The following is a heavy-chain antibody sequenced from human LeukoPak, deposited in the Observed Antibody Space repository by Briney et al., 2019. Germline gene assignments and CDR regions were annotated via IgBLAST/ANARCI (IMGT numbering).Heavy chain of an antibody. J-gene: IGHJ4*02. V-gene: IGHV3-30-3*01. Sequence: GGSLRLSCAASGFTFSTFAMHWVRQAPGKGLEWVALTSYDESNKGYADSVKGRYTISRDNPKNTLYLQMNSLRVEDTAVYYCARDMAYHDMLTGYEVSRFFDYWGQGTLVTVSS. CDR2: TSYDESNK. CDR1: GFTFSTFA. CDR3: ARDMAYHDMLTGYEVSRFFDY. D-gene: IGHD3-9*01.